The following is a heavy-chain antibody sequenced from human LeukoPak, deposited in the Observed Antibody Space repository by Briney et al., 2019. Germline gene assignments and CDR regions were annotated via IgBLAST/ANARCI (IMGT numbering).Heavy chain of an antibody. CDR3: TTRFRAMVRGVITNNWFDP. Sequence: GSLRLSCAASGFTFSNAWMSWVRQAPGKGLEWVGRIKSKTDGGTTDYAAPVKGRFTISRDDSKNTLYLQMNSLKTEDTAVYYCTTRFRAMVRGVITNNWFDPWGQGTLVTVSS. D-gene: IGHD3-10*01. CDR2: IKSKTDGGTT. J-gene: IGHJ5*02. V-gene: IGHV3-15*01. CDR1: GFTFSNAW.